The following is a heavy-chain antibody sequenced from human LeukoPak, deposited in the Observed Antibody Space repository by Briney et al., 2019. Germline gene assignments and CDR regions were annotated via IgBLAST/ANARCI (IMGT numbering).Heavy chain of an antibody. CDR3: ARGWPGMTGRWMENYYGMGV. CDR1: GYTFTGYY. V-gene: IGHV1-2*04. J-gene: IGHJ6*02. Sequence: ASVKVSCKASGYTFTGYYMHWVRQAPGQGLEWMGWINPDSGGTNYAQKFQGWVTMTRDTSISTAYMELSRLRSDDTAVYYCARGWPGMTGRWMENYYGMGVWGQGTTVTVSS. D-gene: IGHD3-9*01. CDR2: INPDSGGT.